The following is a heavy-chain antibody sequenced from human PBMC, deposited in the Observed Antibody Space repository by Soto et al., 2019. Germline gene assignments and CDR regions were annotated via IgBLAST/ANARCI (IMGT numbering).Heavy chain of an antibody. CDR1: GGSISSGGYS. Sequence: SETLSLTCAVSGGSISSGGYSWSWLRQPTGKGLEWVGYIYHSGSTYYNPSLKSPVTISVYRYKNQFALNLRSATATDTAAYYCARVPEVWGQGTTVTVSS. J-gene: IGHJ6*02. CDR2: IYHSGST. CDR3: ARVPEV. V-gene: IGHV4-30-2*01.